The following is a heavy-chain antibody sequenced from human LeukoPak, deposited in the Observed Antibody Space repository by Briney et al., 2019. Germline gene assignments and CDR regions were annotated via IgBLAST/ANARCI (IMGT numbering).Heavy chain of an antibody. V-gene: IGHV4-34*01. J-gene: IGHJ4*02. CDR3: ARGVISSPYYFDY. D-gene: IGHD6-13*01. CDR2: INHSGST. Sequence: SETLSLTCTVYGVSFSGYYWSWIRQPPGKGLEWIGEINHSGSTNYNPSLKSRVTISVDTSKNQFSLKLSSVTAADTAVYYCARGVISSPYYFDYWGQGTLVTVSS. CDR1: GVSFSGYY.